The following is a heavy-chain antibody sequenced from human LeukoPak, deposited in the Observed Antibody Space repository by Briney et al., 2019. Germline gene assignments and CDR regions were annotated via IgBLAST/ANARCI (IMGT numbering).Heavy chain of an antibody. V-gene: IGHV3-7*01. Sequence: GGSLRLSCTASGFNFSTYWMSWVRQAPGKGLEWVANIKDDGSGKYYVDSLKGRFTISRDNAKNSLYLQMNSLRAEDTAVYYCARVGYSSSWSPSDYWGQGALVTVSS. CDR1: GFNFSTYW. CDR2: IKDDGSGK. CDR3: ARVGYSSSWSPSDY. J-gene: IGHJ4*02. D-gene: IGHD6-13*01.